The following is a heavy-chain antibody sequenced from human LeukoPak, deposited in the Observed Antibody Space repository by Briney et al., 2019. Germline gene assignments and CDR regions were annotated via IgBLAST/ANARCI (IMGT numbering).Heavy chain of an antibody. V-gene: IGHV4-59*01. CDR3: ARVRHGAFDI. J-gene: IGHJ3*02. CDR2: IYYSGST. Sequence: KPSETLSLTCTDSGGSIRGYYWSWIRQPPGKGLEWIGYIYYSGSTNYNPSLKSRASISADTSKNQFSLRLTSMTAADTAVYYCARVRHGAFDIWGQGTMVTVSS. CDR1: GGSIRGYY.